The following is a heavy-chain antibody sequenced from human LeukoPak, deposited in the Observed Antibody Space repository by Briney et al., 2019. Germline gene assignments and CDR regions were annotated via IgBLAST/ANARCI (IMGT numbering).Heavy chain of an antibody. CDR2: ISSSSSYI. J-gene: IGHJ4*02. CDR3: AKAFGELTSDLDY. CDR1: GFTFSSYS. Sequence: PGGSLRLSCAASGFTFSSYSMNWVRQAPGKGLEWVSSISSSSSYIYYADSVKGRFTISRDNAKNSLYLQMNSLRAEDTALYYCAKAFGELTSDLDYWGQGTLVTVSS. D-gene: IGHD3-10*01. V-gene: IGHV3-21*04.